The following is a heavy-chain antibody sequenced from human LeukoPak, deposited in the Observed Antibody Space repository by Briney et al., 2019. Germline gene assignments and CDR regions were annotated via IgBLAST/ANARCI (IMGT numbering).Heavy chain of an antibody. V-gene: IGHV4-39*07. CDR2: IYYSGST. CDR1: GGSISSISYY. CDR3: ARVGFPYDRSGYYWADGYYFDY. Sequence: SETLSLSCTVSGGSISSISYYWGWIRQPPGKELEWIRSIYYSGSTYYNPSLKSRITISVDPSTNTFSLKLSLVTAADTAEYYCARVGFPYDRSGYYWADGYYFDYWGQGTLVTVSS. J-gene: IGHJ4*02. D-gene: IGHD3-22*01.